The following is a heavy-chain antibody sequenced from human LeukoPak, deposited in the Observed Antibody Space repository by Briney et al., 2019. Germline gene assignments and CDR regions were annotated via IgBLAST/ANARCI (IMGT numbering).Heavy chain of an antibody. D-gene: IGHD3-16*02. CDR2: INHSGST. CDR3: ARGHPYYDYVWGSYRYTPLDY. Sequence: PSETLSLTCVVYGGSFSGYYWSWIRQPPGKGLEWIGEINHSGSTNYNPSLKSRVTISVDTSKNQFSLKLSSVTAADTAVYCCARGHPYYDYVWGSYRYTPLDYWGQGTLVTVSS. V-gene: IGHV4-34*01. CDR1: GGSFSGYY. J-gene: IGHJ4*02.